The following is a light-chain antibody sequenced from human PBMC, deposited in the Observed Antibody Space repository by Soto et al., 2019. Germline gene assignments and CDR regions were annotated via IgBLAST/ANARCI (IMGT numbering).Light chain of an antibody. CDR2: DAS. CDR1: QGVSTN. V-gene: IGKV3-15*01. CDR3: QQYHKWPPLT. J-gene: IGKJ4*01. Sequence: EILMTQSPASLSVSPGENATLSCRASQGVSTNLVWYQQKLGQSPRLLIYDASTRPTGIPARFGGMGSGTQFTLTITSLQSEDSAFYYCQQYHKWPPLTFGGGTKVEI.